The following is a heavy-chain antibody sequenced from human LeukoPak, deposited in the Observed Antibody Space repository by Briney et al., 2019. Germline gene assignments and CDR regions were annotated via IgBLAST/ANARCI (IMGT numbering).Heavy chain of an antibody. CDR1: GFTFSSYG. Sequence: GGSLRLSCAASGFTFSSYGMHWVRQAPGKGLEWVAVILYDGSNKYYADSVKGRFTISRDNSKNTLYLQMNSLRAEDTAVYYCAKFRVASYYDFWSGYRSFDYWGQGTLVTVSS. CDR2: ILYDGSNK. D-gene: IGHD3-3*01. CDR3: AKFRVASYYDFWSGYRSFDY. V-gene: IGHV3-30*18. J-gene: IGHJ4*02.